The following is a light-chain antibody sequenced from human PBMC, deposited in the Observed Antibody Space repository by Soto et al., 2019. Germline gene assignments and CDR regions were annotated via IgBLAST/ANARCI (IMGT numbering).Light chain of an antibody. CDR3: LQHNTYPWT. CDR2: DAS. CDR1: QDIRSA. V-gene: IGKV1-17*01. J-gene: IGKJ1*01. Sequence: DIQMTQSPSSLSASVVDRVTITCRASQDIRSALGWYQQKVGKTPKRLIYDASNLQNGVPLRFSGSGSGTEFTLTISSLQPEDFATYYCLQHNTYPWTFGQGTKVDIK.